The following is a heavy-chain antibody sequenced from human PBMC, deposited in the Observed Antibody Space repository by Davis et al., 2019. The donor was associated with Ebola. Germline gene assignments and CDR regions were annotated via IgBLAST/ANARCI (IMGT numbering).Heavy chain of an antibody. Sequence: PGGSLRLSCAASGFTFSSYSMNWVRQAPGKGLEWVSSISSSSSYIYYADSVKGRFTISRDNAKNSLYRQMNSLRAEDTAVYYCARAPSENCSSTSCYRSGYYYYYMDVWGKGTTVTVSS. CDR3: ARAPSENCSSTSCYRSGYYYYYMDV. J-gene: IGHJ6*03. CDR1: GFTFSSYS. D-gene: IGHD2-2*02. V-gene: IGHV3-21*01. CDR2: ISSSSSYI.